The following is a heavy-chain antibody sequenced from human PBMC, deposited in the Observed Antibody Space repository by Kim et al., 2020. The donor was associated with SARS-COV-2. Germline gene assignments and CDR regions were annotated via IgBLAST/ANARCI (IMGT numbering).Heavy chain of an antibody. J-gene: IGHJ6*02. CDR3: ARDPIDQIQQLGEYFYYYYYGMDV. CDR2: ISSSSSTI. V-gene: IGHV3-48*02. Sequence: GGSLRLSCAASGFTFSSYSMNWVRQAPGKGLEWVSYISSSSSTIYYADSVKGRFTISRDNAKNSLYLQMNSLRDEDTAVYYCARDPIDQIQQLGEYFYYYYYGMDVWGQGTTVTVSS. CDR1: GFTFSSYS. D-gene: IGHD6-13*01.